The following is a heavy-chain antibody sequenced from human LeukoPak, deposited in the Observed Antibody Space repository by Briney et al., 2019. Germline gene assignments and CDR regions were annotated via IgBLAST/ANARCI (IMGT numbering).Heavy chain of an antibody. CDR2: IYPDDSDT. J-gene: IGHJ5*02. D-gene: IGHD3-10*01. V-gene: IGHV5-51*01. CDR3: ARQRVRGPFDP. CDR1: GYTFFNYW. Sequence: GESLKISCQASGYTFFNYWIAWVRQMPGKGLEWMGSIYPDDSDTRYSPSFQGQVTISADKSISTAYLQWSSLKASDTAMYYCARQRVRGPFDPWGQGTLVTVSS.